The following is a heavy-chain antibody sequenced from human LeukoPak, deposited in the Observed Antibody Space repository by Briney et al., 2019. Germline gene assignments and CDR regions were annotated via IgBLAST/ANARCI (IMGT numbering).Heavy chain of an antibody. CDR2: ISYDGSNK. D-gene: IGHD2-2*02. Sequence: GGSLRLSCAASGFTFSSYSMNWVRQAPGKGLEWVAVISYDGSNKYYADSVKGRFTISRDNSKNTLYLQMNSLRAEDTAVYYCARMGGLLYDYWGQGTLVTVSS. J-gene: IGHJ4*02. CDR3: ARMGGLLYDY. CDR1: GFTFSSYS. V-gene: IGHV3-30*03.